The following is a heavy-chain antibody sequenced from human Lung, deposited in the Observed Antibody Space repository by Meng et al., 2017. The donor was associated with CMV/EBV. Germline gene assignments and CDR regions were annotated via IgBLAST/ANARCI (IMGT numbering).Heavy chain of an antibody. CDR1: GFTFSDYW. V-gene: IGHV3-74*03. CDR2: IDTYGTVT. D-gene: IGHD1-14*01. CDR3: VRDLVGNRDS. Sequence: EVQLVESXVGLVRPGXSLRLSFADSGFTFSDYWMHWVRQAPGEGPVWVSRIDTYGTVTSYAESVRGRFTISRDNSKKTLYLQMNDLRAGDSGVYYCVRDLVGNRDSWGHGTLVTVSS. J-gene: IGHJ5*01.